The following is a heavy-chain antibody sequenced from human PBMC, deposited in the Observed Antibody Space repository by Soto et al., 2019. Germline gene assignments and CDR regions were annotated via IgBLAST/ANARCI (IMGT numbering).Heavy chain of an antibody. CDR1: GGSISSYY. D-gene: IGHD3-10*01. CDR3: ATLWFGELLSGEYFDH. CDR2: IYYSGST. V-gene: IGHV4-59*04. Sequence: SETLSLTCTVSGGSISSYYWSWIRQPPGKGLEWIGYIYYSGSTYYNPSLKSRVTISVDTSKNQFSLKLSSVTAADTAVYYCATLWFGELLSGEYFDHWGQGTLVNVPS. J-gene: IGHJ4*02.